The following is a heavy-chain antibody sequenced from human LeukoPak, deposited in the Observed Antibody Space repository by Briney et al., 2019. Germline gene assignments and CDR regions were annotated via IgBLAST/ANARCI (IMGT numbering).Heavy chain of an antibody. CDR2: VKQDVGEK. CDR1: GFTFSSHW. J-gene: IGHJ4*02. V-gene: IGHV3-7*01. CDR3: ARDGSGSYYGPYFDY. Sequence: GGSLRLSCAASGFTFSSHWMSWVRQAPGKGLEWVASVKQDVGEKYYADSVKGRFTISRDNSKNTLYLQMNSLRAEDTAVYYCARDGSGSYYGPYFDYWGQGTLVTVSS. D-gene: IGHD3-10*01.